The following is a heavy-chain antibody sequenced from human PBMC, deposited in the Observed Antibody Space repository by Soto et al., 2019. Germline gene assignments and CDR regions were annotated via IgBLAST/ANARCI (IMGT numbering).Heavy chain of an antibody. V-gene: IGHV1-69*13. Sequence: SVKVSCKASGGTFYTYTLSWVRQAPGQGLEWMGSITPIYPTTNYAERFQGRLTITADGSTRTAYMDLTSLTSEDTAVYYCARIPRYSFPTSDDLDSWGQGTLVTVSS. J-gene: IGHJ4*02. D-gene: IGHD5-18*01. CDR2: ITPIYPTT. CDR1: GGTFYTYT. CDR3: ARIPRYSFPTSDDLDS.